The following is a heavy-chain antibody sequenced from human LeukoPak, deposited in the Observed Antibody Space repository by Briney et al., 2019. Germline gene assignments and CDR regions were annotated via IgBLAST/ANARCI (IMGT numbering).Heavy chain of an antibody. CDR2: FDPEDGET. V-gene: IGHV1-24*01. J-gene: IGHJ6*02. CDR1: XYTLTELS. D-gene: IGHD1-1*01. Sequence: VTVSCXVSXYTLTELSMHWVRQAPGKGREWMGGFDPEDGETIYAQKFQGRVTMTEDTSTDTAYMELSSLRSEDTAVYYCAAPYREERDYYYYGMDVWGQGTTVTVSS. CDR3: AAPYREERDYYYYGMDV.